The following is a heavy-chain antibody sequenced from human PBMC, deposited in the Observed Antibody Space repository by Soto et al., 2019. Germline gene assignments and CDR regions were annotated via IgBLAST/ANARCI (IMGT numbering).Heavy chain of an antibody. V-gene: IGHV4-34*01. CDR3: ARGRGVRYYGSGSYYKAGMDV. D-gene: IGHD3-10*01. CDR2: INHSGST. Sequence: SETLSLTCAIYGGSFSGYYWSWIRQPPGKGLEWIGEINHSGSTNYNPSLKSRVTISVDTSKNQFSLKLSSVAAADTAVYYCARGRGVRYYGSGSYYKAGMDVWGQGTTVT. J-gene: IGHJ6*02. CDR1: GGSFSGYY.